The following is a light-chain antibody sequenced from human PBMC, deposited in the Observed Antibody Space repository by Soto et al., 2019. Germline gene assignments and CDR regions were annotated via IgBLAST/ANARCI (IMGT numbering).Light chain of an antibody. CDR3: CSYAGSSTFEV. CDR2: EGS. Sequence: QSALTQPASVSGSPGQSITISCTGTSSDVGSYNIVSWYQQHPGKAPKLMIYEGSKRPSGVSNRFSGSKSGNTASLTISGLQAEDEADYYCCSYAGSSTFEVFGGGTQLTVL. V-gene: IGLV2-23*03. J-gene: IGLJ2*01. CDR1: SSDVGSYNI.